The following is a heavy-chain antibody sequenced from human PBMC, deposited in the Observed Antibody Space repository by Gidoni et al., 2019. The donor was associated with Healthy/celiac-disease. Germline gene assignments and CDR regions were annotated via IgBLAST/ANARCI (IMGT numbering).Heavy chain of an antibody. Sequence: QGLEWMGGIIPIFGTANYAQKFQGRVTITADESTSTAYMELSSLRSEDTAVYYCARPLVAGSPPYGMDVWGQGTTVTVSS. V-gene: IGHV1-69*01. CDR2: IIPIFGTA. J-gene: IGHJ6*02. CDR3: ARPLVAGSPPYGMDV.